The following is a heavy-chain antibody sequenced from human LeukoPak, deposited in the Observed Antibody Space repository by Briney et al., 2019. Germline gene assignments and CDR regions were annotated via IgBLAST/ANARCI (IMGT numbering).Heavy chain of an antibody. Sequence: GGSLRLSCAASGFTFDDYAMHWVRQAPGKGLEWVSGISWNSGSIGYADSVKGRFTISRDNAKNSLYLQMNSLRAEDTALYYCAKVKTHDYGDYSPFDYWGQGTLVTVSS. V-gene: IGHV3-9*01. CDR3: AKVKTHDYGDYSPFDY. D-gene: IGHD4-17*01. J-gene: IGHJ4*02. CDR2: ISWNSGSI. CDR1: GFTFDDYA.